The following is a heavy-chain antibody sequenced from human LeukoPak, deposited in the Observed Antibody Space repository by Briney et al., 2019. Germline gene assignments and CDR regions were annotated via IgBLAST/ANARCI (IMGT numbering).Heavy chain of an antibody. CDR3: AKDSAHYCSSTSCSTYYYYGMDV. CDR2: ISGDGGST. J-gene: IGHJ6*02. V-gene: IGHV3-43*02. CDR1: GFTFDDYA. Sequence: GGSLRLSCAASGFTFDDYAIHWVRQAPGKGLEWVSLISGDGGSTYYADSVKGRFTISRDNSKNSLYLQMNSLRTEDTALYYCAKDSAHYCSSTSCSTYYYYGMDVWGQGTTVTVSS. D-gene: IGHD2-2*01.